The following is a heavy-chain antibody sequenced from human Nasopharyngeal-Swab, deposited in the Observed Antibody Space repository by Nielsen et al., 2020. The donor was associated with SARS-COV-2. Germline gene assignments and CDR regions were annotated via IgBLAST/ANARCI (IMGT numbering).Heavy chain of an antibody. CDR3: ARDGSRFLEWLLAYYFDY. V-gene: IGHV3-7*03. CDR2: IKQDGSEN. J-gene: IGHJ4*02. D-gene: IGHD3-3*01. Sequence: GESLKISCAASGFTFSDYYMSWIRQAPGKGLEWVANIKQDGSENYYVDSMRGRITISRDNAKNSLYLQMNSLRAEDTAVYYCARDGSRFLEWLLAYYFDYWGQGALVTVSS. CDR1: GFTFSDYY.